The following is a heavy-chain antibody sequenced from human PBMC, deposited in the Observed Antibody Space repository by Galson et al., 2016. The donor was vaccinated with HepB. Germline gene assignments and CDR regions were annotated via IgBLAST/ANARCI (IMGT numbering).Heavy chain of an antibody. Sequence: TLSLTCSVSGGSINSGDSYWSWIRQPAGKGLEYIGRIYSSGSTTYNPSLKSRVTISVDTSKNQFSLKLTSVTAADTAMYYCARERIWFRESETGFDTWGQGPLVIVSS. D-gene: IGHD3-10*01. V-gene: IGHV4-61*02. CDR2: IYSSGST. CDR1: GGSINSGDSY. CDR3: ARERIWFRESETGFDT. J-gene: IGHJ5*02.